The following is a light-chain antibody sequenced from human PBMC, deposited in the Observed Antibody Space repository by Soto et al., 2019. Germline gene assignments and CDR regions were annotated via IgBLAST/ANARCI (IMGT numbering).Light chain of an antibody. Sequence: QSALTQPASVSGSPGQSITISCTGTSSDVGGYNYVSWYQQHPGKASKLMIYDVSNRPSGVSNRFSGSKSGNTASLTISGLQAEDEAYYYCSSYTSSSALVVFGGGTQLTVL. V-gene: IGLV2-14*01. CDR1: SSDVGGYNY. CDR2: DVS. J-gene: IGLJ2*01. CDR3: SSYTSSSALVV.